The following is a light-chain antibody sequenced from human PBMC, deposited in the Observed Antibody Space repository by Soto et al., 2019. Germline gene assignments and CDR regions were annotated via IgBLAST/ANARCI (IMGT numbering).Light chain of an antibody. J-gene: IGLJ2*01. Sequence: QSALTQPASVSGSPGQSITISCTGTNSDIGAYNNVSWYQQYPVKAPTFVIYEVSNRPSGVSNRFSGSKSGNTASLTISGLQAEDEADYYCCSFSRGSTVWIFGGGTQLTVL. CDR1: NSDIGAYNN. V-gene: IGLV2-14*01. CDR3: CSFSRGSTVWI. CDR2: EVS.